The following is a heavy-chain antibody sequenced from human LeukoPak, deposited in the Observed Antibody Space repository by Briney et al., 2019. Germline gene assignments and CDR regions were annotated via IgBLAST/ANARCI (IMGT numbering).Heavy chain of an antibody. J-gene: IGHJ2*01. D-gene: IGHD4-23*01. CDR1: GFTFSSYG. CDR3: VQEFNHERWSFDI. Sequence: GGSLRLSCAASGFTFSSYGMNWVRQAPGKGLEWVAVVSTDSSIKYYADSMKGRFTISRDNAKNPLYLQMNSVRVEDTALYYCVQEFNHERWSFDIWGRGTLVTVSS. V-gene: IGHV3-30*18. CDR2: VSTDSSIK.